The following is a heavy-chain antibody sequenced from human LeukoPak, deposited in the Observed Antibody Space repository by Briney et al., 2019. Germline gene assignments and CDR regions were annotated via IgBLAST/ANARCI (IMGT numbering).Heavy chain of an antibody. Sequence: PGGSLRLSCAASGFTFSSYSMNWVRQAPGKGLEWVSSISSSSSYIYYADSVKGRFTISRDNAKNSLYLQMNSLRAEDTAVYYCARDNLSYDILTGYTSHMDVWGKGTTVTASS. D-gene: IGHD3-9*01. CDR1: GFTFSSYS. J-gene: IGHJ6*03. V-gene: IGHV3-21*01. CDR3: ARDNLSYDILTGYTSHMDV. CDR2: ISSSSSYI.